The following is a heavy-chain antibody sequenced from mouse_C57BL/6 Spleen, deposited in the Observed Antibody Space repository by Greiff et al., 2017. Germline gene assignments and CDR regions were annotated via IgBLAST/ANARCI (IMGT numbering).Heavy chain of an antibody. CDR1: GYTFTDYY. J-gene: IGHJ1*03. CDR2: INPYNGGT. V-gene: IGHV1-19*01. CDR3: ARSDGSSYWYFDV. Sequence: VQLQQSGPVLVKPGASVKMSCKASGYTFTDYYMNWVKQSHGKSLEWIGVINPYNGGTSYNQKFKGKATLTVDKSSSTAYMELNSLTSEDSAVYYCARSDGSSYWYFDVWCTGTTVTVSS. D-gene: IGHD1-1*01.